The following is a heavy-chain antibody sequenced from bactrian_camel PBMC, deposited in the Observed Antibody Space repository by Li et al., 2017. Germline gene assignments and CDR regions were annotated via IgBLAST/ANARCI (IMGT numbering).Heavy chain of an antibody. V-gene: IGHV3S55*01. Sequence: HVQLVESGGGSVQAGGSLRLSCAASGYTYDRHCLGWFRRPGKEREGVATIYTTSGTTHYADSVKGRFTVSQDNANTIYLQMNNLKPEDTAMYFCVADRRPGAYCGTDYWSELVDAFTYWGQGTQVTVS. CDR1: GYTYDRHC. CDR2: IYTTSGTT. J-gene: IGHJ4*01. D-gene: IGHD7*01. CDR3: VADRRPGAYCGTDYWSELVDAFTY.